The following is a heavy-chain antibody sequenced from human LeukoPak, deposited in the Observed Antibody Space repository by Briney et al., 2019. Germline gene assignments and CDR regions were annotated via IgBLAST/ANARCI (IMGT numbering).Heavy chain of an antibody. CDR1: GFTLRNSW. J-gene: IGHJ4*02. CDR2: INNDGSRT. Sequence: GGSLRLSCAASGFTLRNSWMSWVRQPPGKGLKYVSEINNDGSRTSYADSVKGRFTISRDGAENTLFLQMNSLRAEDTAVYFCARGGVSGGFDYWGQGTPVTVSS. CDR3: ARGGVSGGFDY. D-gene: IGHD3-10*01. V-gene: IGHV3-74*01.